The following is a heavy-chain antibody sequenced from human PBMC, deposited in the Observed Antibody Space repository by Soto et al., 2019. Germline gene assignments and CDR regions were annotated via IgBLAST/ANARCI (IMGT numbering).Heavy chain of an antibody. CDR2: ISNDGSNP. J-gene: IGHJ4*02. V-gene: IGHV3-30-3*01. D-gene: IGHD3-22*01. Sequence: QVQLVESGGGVVQPERSLRLSCAASGFTFSKYAMHWVRQARGTGLEWVAVISNDGSNPYYADSVKGRFTISRDNSKNKLYLQMHSLREEDTAVYYCARTGYDRSGYFVEYYFDYWGQGTLVTVSS. CDR1: GFTFSKYA. CDR3: ARTGYDRSGYFVEYYFDY.